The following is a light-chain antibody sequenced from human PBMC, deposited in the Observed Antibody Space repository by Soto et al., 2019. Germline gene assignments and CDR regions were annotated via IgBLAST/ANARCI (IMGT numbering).Light chain of an antibody. CDR3: QQYGSSPRT. Sequence: EIVMTQSPATLSVSPGERAPLSCRASQSVSSNLAWYQQKPGQAPRLLIYGASTRATGIPDRFSGSGSGTDFTLTISRLEPEDFAVYYCQQYGSSPRTFGQGTKVDIK. V-gene: IGKV3-20*01. CDR1: QSVSSN. CDR2: GAS. J-gene: IGKJ1*01.